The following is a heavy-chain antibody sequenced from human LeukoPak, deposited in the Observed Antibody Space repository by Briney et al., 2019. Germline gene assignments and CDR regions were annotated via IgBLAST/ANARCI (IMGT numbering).Heavy chain of an antibody. CDR2: ISGSGGST. CDR1: GFTFSSYA. J-gene: IGHJ4*02. Sequence: GGSLRLSCAASGFTFSSYAMSWVRQAPGKGLEWVSPISGSGGSTYYADSVKGRFTISRDNSKNTLYLQMKRLRAEDTAVYYCAKAVLDRQWGGYHCDYWDQGTLVTVSS. CDR3: AKAVLDRQWGGYHCDY. D-gene: IGHD2-2*03. V-gene: IGHV3-23*01.